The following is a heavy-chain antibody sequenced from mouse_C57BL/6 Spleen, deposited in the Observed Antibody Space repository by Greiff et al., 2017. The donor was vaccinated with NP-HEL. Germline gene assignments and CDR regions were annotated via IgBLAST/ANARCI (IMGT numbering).Heavy chain of an antibody. CDR2: IDPETGGT. CDR3: TRSRGNYQAWFAY. D-gene: IGHD2-1*01. CDR1: GYTFTDYE. V-gene: IGHV1-15*01. J-gene: IGHJ3*01. Sequence: QVQLQQSGAELVRPGASVTLSCKASGYTFTDYEMHWVKQTPVHGLEWIGAIDPETGGTAYNQKFKGKAILTADKSSSTAYMELRSLTSEDSAVYYCTRSRGNYQAWFAYWGQGTLVTVSA.